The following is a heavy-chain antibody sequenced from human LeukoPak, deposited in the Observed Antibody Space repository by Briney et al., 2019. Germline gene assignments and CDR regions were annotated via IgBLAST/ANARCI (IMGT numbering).Heavy chain of an antibody. CDR2: IYSGGST. V-gene: IGHV3-53*01. CDR3: ARRKVVPAAMKGWFDP. J-gene: IGHJ5*02. D-gene: IGHD2-2*01. Sequence: GGSLRLSCAASGFTVSSNYMSWVRQAPGKGLEWVSVIYSGGSTYYADSVKGRFTISRDNSKNTLYLQMDGLRAADTAVYYCARRKVVPAAMKGWFDPWGQGTLVTVSS. CDR1: GFTVSSNY.